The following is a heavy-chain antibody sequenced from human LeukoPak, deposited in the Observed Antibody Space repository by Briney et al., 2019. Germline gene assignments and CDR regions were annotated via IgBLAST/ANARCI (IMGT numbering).Heavy chain of an antibody. V-gene: IGHV3-23*01. D-gene: IGHD3-10*01. CDR1: GFTFSSYA. Sequence: GGSLRLSCAASGFTFSSYAMSWVRQAPGKGLEWVSAISGSGGSTYYADSVEGRFTISRDNSKNTLYLQMNSLRAEDTAVYYCAKDNWVGEFPSWGQGTLVTVSS. CDR3: AKDNWVGEFPS. CDR2: ISGSGGST. J-gene: IGHJ4*02.